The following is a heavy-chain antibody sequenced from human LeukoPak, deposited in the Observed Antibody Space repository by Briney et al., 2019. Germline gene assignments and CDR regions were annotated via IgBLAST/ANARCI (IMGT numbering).Heavy chain of an antibody. D-gene: IGHD6-19*01. CDR1: GFSFSSFW. J-gene: IGHJ4*02. CDR3: ARYTSGSYFDS. Sequence: GGSLRLSCEASGFSFSSFWMSWVRQAPGKGLEWVANIKQDGSEENYVDSVKGRFTISRDNAKKSLYLQMNSLRVEDTAVYYCARYTSGSYFDSWGQGTLVTVSS. V-gene: IGHV3-7*01. CDR2: IKQDGSEE.